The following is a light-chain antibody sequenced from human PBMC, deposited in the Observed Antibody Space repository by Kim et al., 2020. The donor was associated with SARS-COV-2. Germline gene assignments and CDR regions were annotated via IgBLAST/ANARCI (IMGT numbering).Light chain of an antibody. CDR1: KLGDKY. V-gene: IGLV3-1*01. CDR3: QAWDSSTAV. J-gene: IGLJ3*02. CDR2: QHT. Sequence: VSPGQTASITCSGSKLGDKYAYWSQKKPGQSPILVIYQHTKRPSGISQRFSGSSFGNTATLTISRAQTMDEADYYCQAWDSSTAVFGGGTQLTVL.